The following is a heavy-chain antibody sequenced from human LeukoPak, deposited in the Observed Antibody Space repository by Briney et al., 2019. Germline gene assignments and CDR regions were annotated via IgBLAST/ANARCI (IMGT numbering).Heavy chain of an antibody. Sequence: ASVKISCKVSGYTFTDYYMHWVQQAPGKGLEWMGLVDPEDGETIYAEKFQGRVTITADTSTDTAYIELSSLRSEDTAVYYCATSSMIVVVPPHYWGQGTLVTVSS. D-gene: IGHD3-22*01. V-gene: IGHV1-69-2*01. J-gene: IGHJ4*02. CDR1: GYTFTDYY. CDR3: ATSSMIVVVPPHY. CDR2: VDPEDGET.